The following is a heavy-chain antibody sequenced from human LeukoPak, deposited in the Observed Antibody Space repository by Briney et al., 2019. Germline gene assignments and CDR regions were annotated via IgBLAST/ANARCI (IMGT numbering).Heavy chain of an antibody. V-gene: IGHV4-59*01. CDR2: SYYSGST. J-gene: IGHJ3*02. D-gene: IGHD3-10*01. Sequence: SETLSLTCTVSGGSISSYYWSWIRQPPGKGLEWIGYSYYSGSTNYNPSLKSRVTISVDTSKNQFSLKLSSVTAADTAVYYCAHRHYYGSGSPDDAFDIWGQGTMVTVSS. CDR3: AHRHYYGSGSPDDAFDI. CDR1: GGSISSYY.